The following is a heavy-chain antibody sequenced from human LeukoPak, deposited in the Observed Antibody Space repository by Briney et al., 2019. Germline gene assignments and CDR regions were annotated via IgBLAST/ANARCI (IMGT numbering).Heavy chain of an antibody. D-gene: IGHD6-19*01. Sequence: PGGSLRLSCVASGFPFSSYWMSWVRQAPGKGLEWVGRIKSKTDGGTTDYAAPVKGRFTISRDDSKNTLYLQMNSLKTEDTAVYYCTTDCYQRHSSQGMTYWGQGTLVTVSS. CDR2: IKSKTDGGTT. CDR3: TTDCYQRHSSQGMTY. CDR1: GFPFSSYW. V-gene: IGHV3-15*01. J-gene: IGHJ4*02.